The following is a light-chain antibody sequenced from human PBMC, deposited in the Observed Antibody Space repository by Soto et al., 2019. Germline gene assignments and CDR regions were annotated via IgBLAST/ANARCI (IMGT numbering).Light chain of an antibody. J-gene: IGLJ1*01. CDR3: TSYTPSNTRQIV. V-gene: IGLV2-14*01. CDR2: DVS. CDR1: SSDVVGYNY. Sequence: QSALTQPASVSGSPGQSITISCTGTSSDVVGYNYVSWYQQHPGKAPKFMIYDVSNRPSGVSNRFSGSKSGNTASLTISGLQAEDEADYYCTSYTPSNTRQIVFGTGTKLTVL.